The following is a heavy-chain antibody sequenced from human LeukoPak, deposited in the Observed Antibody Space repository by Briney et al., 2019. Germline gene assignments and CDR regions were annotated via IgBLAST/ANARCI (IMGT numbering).Heavy chain of an antibody. CDR1: GYNFAGYA. CDR3: ARFLGGSYGMDV. V-gene: IGHV1-3*01. D-gene: IGHD1-26*01. J-gene: IGHJ6*02. Sequence: ASVKVSCKASGYNFAGYAMHWVRQAPGQRLEWMGWINAGNGNTKFSQKFQGRVTTTRDTSASTAYMELSSLRSEDTAVYYCARFLGGSYGMDVWGQGTTVTVSS. CDR2: INAGNGNT.